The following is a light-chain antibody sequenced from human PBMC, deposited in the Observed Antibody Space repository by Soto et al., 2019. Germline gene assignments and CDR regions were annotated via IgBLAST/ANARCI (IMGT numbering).Light chain of an antibody. Sequence: EIVMTQSPLSLPVTPGEPASISCRSSQSLLHSNGYNYLDWYLQKPGQSPQLLIYLGSNRASGVPDRVSGSGSGTDFTLKISRVEAEDVGVYYCMQALQTRNTFGQGTKLEIK. CDR3: MQALQTRNT. CDR1: QSLLHSNGYNY. CDR2: LGS. J-gene: IGKJ2*01. V-gene: IGKV2-28*01.